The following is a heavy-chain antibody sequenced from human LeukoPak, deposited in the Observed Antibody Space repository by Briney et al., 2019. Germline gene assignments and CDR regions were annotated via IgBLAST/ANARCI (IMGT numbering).Heavy chain of an antibody. CDR1: GFTFSSYG. CDR2: TSYYRSNK. J-gene: IGHJ4*02. V-gene: IGHV3-30*03. CDR3: ARAKIRAAGMSPCDY. Sequence: GGPLRLSCAASGFTFSSYGMLGVRQAPAKGLECVAVTSYYRSNKYYADSVKGRFTISRDNSKNTLYLQVNSLRAEDTAMYYCARAKIRAAGMSPCDYWGQGTLVTVSS. D-gene: IGHD6-13*01.